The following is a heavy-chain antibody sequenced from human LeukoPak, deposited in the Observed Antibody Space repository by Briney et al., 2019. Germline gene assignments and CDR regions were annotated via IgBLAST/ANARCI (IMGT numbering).Heavy chain of an antibody. D-gene: IGHD1-26*01. CDR3: ERVSGTYYPGED. CDR2: IRLDGGGS. CDR1: GFGFSYHW. J-gene: IGHJ4*02. Sequence: GGSLRLSCAASGFGFSYHWMSWVRLIPGKGLEGVGNIRLDGGGSFYVDSVKGRFIISRDNAKGLLFVQVHSMRVGDTGVYYWERVSGTYYPGEDWGQRTLVTV. V-gene: IGHV3-7*03.